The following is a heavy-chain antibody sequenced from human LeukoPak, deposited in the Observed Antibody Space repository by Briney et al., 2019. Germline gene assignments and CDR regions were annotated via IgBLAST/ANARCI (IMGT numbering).Heavy chain of an antibody. Sequence: SETLSLTCTVSGGSISSYYWSWIRHPPGKGLEWIGYIYYSGSTYYNPSLKSRVTISVDTSKNQFSLKLSSVTAADTAVYYCARATTHYFDYWGQGTLVTVSS. CDR2: IYYSGST. CDR3: ARATTHYFDY. CDR1: GGSISSYY. D-gene: IGHD1-26*01. J-gene: IGHJ4*02. V-gene: IGHV4-30-4*08.